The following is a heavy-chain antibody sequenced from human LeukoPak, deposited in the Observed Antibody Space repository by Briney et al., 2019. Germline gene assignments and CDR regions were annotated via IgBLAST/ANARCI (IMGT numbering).Heavy chain of an antibody. V-gene: IGHV3-53*01. CDR3: ARDPRTTGKSNYGMDV. CDR2: IYSGGTT. Sequence: GGSLRLSCAASGFTFSTNAMAWVRQAPGKGPEWVSLIYSGGTTYYADSVQGRFTISRDNSKSTVYLQMNSLRVEDTAVYYCARDPRTTGKSNYGMDVWGQGTTVTVSS. CDR1: GFTFSTNA. D-gene: IGHD4-17*01. J-gene: IGHJ6*02.